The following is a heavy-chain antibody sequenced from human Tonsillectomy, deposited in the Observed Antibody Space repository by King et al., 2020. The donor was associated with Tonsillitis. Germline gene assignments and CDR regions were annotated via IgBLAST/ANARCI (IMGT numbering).Heavy chain of an antibody. Sequence: EVQLVESGGGLVKPGGSLRLSCAASGFTFSVAWMGWVRQAPGKGLEWVGHIKSNVEGGPTQYAAPVKDRFIISRDDSKNTVYLQMSSLKTEDTAVYYCITEGRQWLGKDYWGQGSLVTVSS. CDR2: IKSNVEGGPT. D-gene: IGHD6-19*01. CDR1: GFTFSVAW. J-gene: IGHJ4*02. CDR3: ITEGRQWLGKDY. V-gene: IGHV3-15*01.